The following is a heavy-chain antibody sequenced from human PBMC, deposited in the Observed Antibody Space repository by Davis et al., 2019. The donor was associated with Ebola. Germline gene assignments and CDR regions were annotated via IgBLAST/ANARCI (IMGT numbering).Heavy chain of an antibody. D-gene: IGHD2-2*01. J-gene: IGHJ6*02. CDR3: AKDEGYCSSTSCYSYYYGMDV. CDR2: ISYDGRNK. Sequence: PGGSLRLSCTASGFTVSSYAMGWVRQAPGKGLEWVAVISYDGRNKYYADSVKGRFTISRDNSKNTLYLQMNSLRAEDTAVYYCAKDEGYCSSTSCYSYYYGMDVWGQGTTVTVSS. V-gene: IGHV3-30*18. CDR1: GFTVSSYA.